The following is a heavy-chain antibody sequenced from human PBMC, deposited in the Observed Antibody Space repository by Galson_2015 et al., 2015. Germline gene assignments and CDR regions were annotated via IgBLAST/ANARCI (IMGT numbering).Heavy chain of an antibody. J-gene: IGHJ4*02. CDR2: INHSGST. CDR3: AKGITGRDFDY. Sequence: ETLSLTCAVYGGSFSGHYWNWIRPPPGRGLEWIGEINHSGSTNYNPSLKGRVTISVDKSKNHFSLKMSSVSAADTAVYYCAKGITGRDFDYWGQGTLVTVSS. V-gene: IGHV4-34*01. CDR1: GGSFSGHY. D-gene: IGHD1-20*01.